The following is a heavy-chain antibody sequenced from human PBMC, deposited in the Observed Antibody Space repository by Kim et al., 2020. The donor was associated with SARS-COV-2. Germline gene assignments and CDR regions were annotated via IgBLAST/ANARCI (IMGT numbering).Heavy chain of an antibody. CDR2: INHNGID. Sequence: SETLSLTCAVYGGSLNGHFWTWIRQSPGKGLEWIGEINHNGIDKSNPSLPTLKSQVTISLDTTTNQFSLSLYSVTAADTAMYFCARISDANYYDGSVGDGFDIWGQGTMVTVSS. CDR3: ARISDANYYDGSVGDGFDI. D-gene: IGHD3-22*01. J-gene: IGHJ3*02. CDR1: GGSLNGHF. V-gene: IGHV4-34*01.